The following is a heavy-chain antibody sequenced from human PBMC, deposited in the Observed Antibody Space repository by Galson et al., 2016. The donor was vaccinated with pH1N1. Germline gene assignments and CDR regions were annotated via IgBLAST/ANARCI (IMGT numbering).Heavy chain of an antibody. D-gene: IGHD4-17*01. CDR1: GFTFSSNA. CDR2: IYSDPGT. V-gene: IGHV3-53*01. CDR3: ARTNPFDGDLRYFDY. J-gene: IGHJ4*02. Sequence: SLRLSCATSGFTFSSNAMSWVRQAPGKGLEWVSVIYSDPGTYYADSVKGRFTISRDNFKNTLYLQMNTLRAEDTAVYYCARTNPFDGDLRYFDYWGQGTLVTVSS.